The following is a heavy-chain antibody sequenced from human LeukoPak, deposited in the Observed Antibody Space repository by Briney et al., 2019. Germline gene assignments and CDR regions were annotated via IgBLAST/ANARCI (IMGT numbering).Heavy chain of an antibody. Sequence: SETLSLTCTVSGGSMSTYYWTWIRQPPGKGLEWIGFIYYTGSTNSNPSLKSRVTMSVDTSKNQFSLKLSSVTAADTAVYYCTRRGRNNWGEGNDYWGQGTLVTVSS. CDR2: IYYTGST. V-gene: IGHV4-59*08. J-gene: IGHJ4*02. CDR1: GGSMSTYY. D-gene: IGHD1-1*01. CDR3: TRRGRNNWGEGNDY.